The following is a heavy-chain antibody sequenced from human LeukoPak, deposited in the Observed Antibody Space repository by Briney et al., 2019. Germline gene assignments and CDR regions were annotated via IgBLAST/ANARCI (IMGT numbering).Heavy chain of an antibody. D-gene: IGHD5-12*01. Sequence: PSETLSLTCTVSGGSISSYYWSWIRQPAGKGLEWIGRIYTSGSTNYNPSLKSRATMSVDTSKNQFSLKLSSVTAADTAVYYCARLSEDSGYGGFDYWGQGTLVTVSS. J-gene: IGHJ4*02. CDR1: GGSISSYY. CDR2: IYTSGST. CDR3: ARLSEDSGYGGFDY. V-gene: IGHV4-4*07.